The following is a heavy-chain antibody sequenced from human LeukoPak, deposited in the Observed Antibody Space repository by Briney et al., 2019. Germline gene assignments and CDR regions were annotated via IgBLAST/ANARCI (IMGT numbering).Heavy chain of an antibody. Sequence: GASVKASCKASGYTFTGYYMHWVRQAPGQGLEWMGWINPNSGGTNYAQKFQGRVTMTRDTSISTAYMELSRLRSDDTAVYYCARDRSGGLLRLFDPWGQGTLVTVSS. D-gene: IGHD3-10*01. CDR1: GYTFTGYY. CDR3: ARDRSGGLLRLFDP. CDR2: INPNSGGT. J-gene: IGHJ5*02. V-gene: IGHV1-2*02.